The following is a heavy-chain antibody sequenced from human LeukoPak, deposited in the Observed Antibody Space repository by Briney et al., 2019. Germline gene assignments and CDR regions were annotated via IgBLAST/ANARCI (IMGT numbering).Heavy chain of an antibody. CDR2: IYHSGST. Sequence: PSETLSLTCTVSGYSISSGYYWGWIRQPPGKGLEWIGSIYHSGSTYYNPSLKSRVTISVDTSKNQFSLKLSSVTAADTAVYYCVRGVWERYYYDSSGYYYFDYWGQGTLVTVSS. J-gene: IGHJ4*02. D-gene: IGHD3-22*01. V-gene: IGHV4-38-2*02. CDR1: GYSISSGYY. CDR3: VRGVWERYYYDSSGYYYFDY.